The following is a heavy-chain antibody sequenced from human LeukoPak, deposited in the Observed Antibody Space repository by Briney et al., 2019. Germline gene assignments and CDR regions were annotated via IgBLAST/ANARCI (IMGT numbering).Heavy chain of an antibody. CDR1: GDAVSDCA. CDR2: VIPILRLA. J-gene: IGHJ5*02. V-gene: IGHV1-69*04. Sequence: SVTLSCKASGDAVSDCAFCWVWIRHGPGLGLVWSVIPILRLANYPQKFQGRVTITADKSTSTVYMELSSLRSEDTAVYYYARGPQGGSNRNWFDPLGQGTLVTVSS. D-gene: IGHD2-15*01. CDR3: ARGPQGGSNRNWFDP.